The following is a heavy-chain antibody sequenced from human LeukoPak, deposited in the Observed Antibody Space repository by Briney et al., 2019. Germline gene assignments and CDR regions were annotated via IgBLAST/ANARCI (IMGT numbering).Heavy chain of an antibody. J-gene: IGHJ3*02. V-gene: IGHV4-59*12. Sequence: SETLSLTCTVSGGSISSYYWSWIRQPPGKGLEWIGYIYYSGSTNYNPSLKSRVTISVDKSKNQFSLRLSSVTAADTAVYYCAREGLNYGDYRDAFDIWGQGTMVTVSS. D-gene: IGHD4-17*01. CDR1: GGSISSYY. CDR2: IYYSGST. CDR3: AREGLNYGDYRDAFDI.